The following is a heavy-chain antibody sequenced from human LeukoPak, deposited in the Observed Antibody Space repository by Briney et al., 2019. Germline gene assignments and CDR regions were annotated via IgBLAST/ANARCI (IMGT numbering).Heavy chain of an antibody. Sequence: ASVEVSXKASGYTFTGYYMHWVRQAPGQGLEWMGRINPNSGGTNYAQKFQGRVTMTRDTSISTAYMELSRLRSDDTAVYYCARDQEQWPAGGYWGQGTLVTVSS. CDR1: GYTFTGYY. CDR2: INPNSGGT. D-gene: IGHD6-19*01. V-gene: IGHV1-2*06. CDR3: ARDQEQWPAGGY. J-gene: IGHJ4*02.